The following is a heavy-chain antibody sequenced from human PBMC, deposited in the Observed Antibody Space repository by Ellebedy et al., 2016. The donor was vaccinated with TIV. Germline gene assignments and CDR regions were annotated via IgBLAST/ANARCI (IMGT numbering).Heavy chain of an antibody. CDR3: ARELGHDNWYFDL. CDR1: GFTFSIHG. CDR2: VAADGGAQ. D-gene: IGHD1-1*01. J-gene: IGHJ2*01. V-gene: IGHV3-30*03. Sequence: GESLKISCAASGFTFSIHGMHWVRQAPGKGLEWVAVVAADGGAQFYADSVKGQFTISRDNAKETVDLQMNGLTTDDTAMYYGARELGHDNWYFDLWGRGILVTVSS.